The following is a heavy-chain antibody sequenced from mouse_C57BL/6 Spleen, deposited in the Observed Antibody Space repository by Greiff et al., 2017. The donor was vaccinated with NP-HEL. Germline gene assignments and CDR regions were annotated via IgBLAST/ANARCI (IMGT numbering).Heavy chain of an antibody. D-gene: IGHD2-3*01. CDR2: IDPSDSYT. CDR3: ARADDGSFDY. Sequence: QVQLQQPGAELVMPGASVKLSCKASGYTFTSYWMHWVKQRPGQGLEWIGEIDPSDSYTNYNQKFKGKSTLTVDKSSSTAYMQLSSLTSEDSAVYYCARADDGSFDYWGQGTTLTVSS. J-gene: IGHJ2*01. CDR1: GYTFTSYW. V-gene: IGHV1-69*01.